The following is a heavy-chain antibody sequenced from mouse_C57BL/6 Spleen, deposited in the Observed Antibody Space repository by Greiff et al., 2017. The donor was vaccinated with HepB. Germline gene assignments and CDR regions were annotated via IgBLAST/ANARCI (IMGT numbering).Heavy chain of an antibody. CDR3: ARHGSSLYYAMDY. V-gene: IGHV1-80*01. CDR2: IYPGDGDT. J-gene: IGHJ4*01. Sequence: VQGVESGAELVKPGASVKISCKASGYAFSSYWMNWVKQRPGKGLEWIGQIYPGDGDTNYNGKFKGKATLTADKSSSTAYMQLSSLTSEDSAVYFCARHGSSLYYAMDYWGQGTSVTVSS. D-gene: IGHD1-1*01. CDR1: GYAFSSYW.